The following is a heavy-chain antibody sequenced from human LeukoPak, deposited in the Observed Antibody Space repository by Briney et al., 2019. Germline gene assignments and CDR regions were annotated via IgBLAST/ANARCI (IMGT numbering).Heavy chain of an antibody. Sequence: SQTVSLTCTVSGGSISSGGYYWSWIRQHPGKGLEWIGYISYSGGTYYNPSLKSRVTISVDTSKNQFSLKLSSVTAADTAVYYCARVVMVRGVVIKVTYYFDYWGQGTLVTVSS. D-gene: IGHD3-10*01. CDR3: ARVVMVRGVVIKVTYYFDY. CDR1: GGSISSGGYY. CDR2: ISYSGGT. V-gene: IGHV4-31*03. J-gene: IGHJ4*02.